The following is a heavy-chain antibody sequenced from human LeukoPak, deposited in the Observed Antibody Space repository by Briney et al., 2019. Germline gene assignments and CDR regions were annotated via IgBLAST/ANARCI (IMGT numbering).Heavy chain of an antibody. D-gene: IGHD6-19*01. V-gene: IGHV4-59*12. J-gene: IGHJ4*02. Sequence: PSETLSLTCTASGGSISSKYWGWIRQPPGKGLEWIGYIYYSGSTNYNPSLKSRVTISVDASKNQFSLQLNSVTPDDTAVYYCTREGGGAEAAFDYWGQGTLVTVSS. CDR2: IYYSGST. CDR3: TREGGGAEAAFDY. CDR1: GGSISSKY.